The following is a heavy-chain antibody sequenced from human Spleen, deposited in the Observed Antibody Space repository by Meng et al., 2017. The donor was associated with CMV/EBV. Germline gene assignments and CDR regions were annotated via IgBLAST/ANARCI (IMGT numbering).Heavy chain of an antibody. V-gene: IGHV3-74*01. Sequence: SGFKFDRYWMHWVRQVPGKGLVWVSRTNSFGTSTSYAESVKGRFTISRDNAKNTLYLQMNSLRGEDSAVYYCARGPITIFGVAFDYWGQGTLVTVSS. D-gene: IGHD3-3*01. CDR2: TNSFGTST. CDR3: ARGPITIFGVAFDY. J-gene: IGHJ4*02. CDR1: GFKFDRYW.